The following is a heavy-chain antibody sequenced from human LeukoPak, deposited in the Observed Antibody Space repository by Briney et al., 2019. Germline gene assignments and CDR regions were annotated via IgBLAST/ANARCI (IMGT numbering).Heavy chain of an antibody. J-gene: IGHJ5*02. CDR3: ARVGWLRDGRLVGVNWFDP. CDR2: MNPNSGNT. CDR1: GYTFTSYD. D-gene: IGHD5-12*01. V-gene: IGHV1-8*03. Sequence: ASVKVSCKASGYTFTSYDINWVRQATQQGLEWMGWMNPNSGNTGYAQKFQGRVTITRNTSISTAYMELSSLRSEDTAVYYCARVGWLRDGRLVGVNWFDPWGQGTLVTVSS.